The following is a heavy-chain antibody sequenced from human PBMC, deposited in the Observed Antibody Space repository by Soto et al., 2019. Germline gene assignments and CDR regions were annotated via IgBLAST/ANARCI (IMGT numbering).Heavy chain of an antibody. CDR1: SETVSNNAYY. D-gene: IGHD4-17*01. J-gene: IGHJ4*02. Sequence: XDSPSLAFSLSSETVSNNAYYWSWIRQPPGKRLEWIGYVYYSGTTNYNPSLKSRVTISVDLSKNQFSLRLSSVTTADTALYYCARTTAVPNTLRSRYFFDDWGQGTLVSVSS. CDR2: VYYSGTT. V-gene: IGHV4-61*08. CDR3: ARTTAVPNTLRSRYFFDD.